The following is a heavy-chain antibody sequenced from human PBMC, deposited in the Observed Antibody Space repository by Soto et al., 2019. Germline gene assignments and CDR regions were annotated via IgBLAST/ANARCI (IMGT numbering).Heavy chain of an antibody. CDR3: AKSSSRAQYYVMDV. J-gene: IGHJ6*02. D-gene: IGHD2-2*01. CDR1: GFTFSSYA. CDR2: VSASGGGT. V-gene: IGHV3-23*01. Sequence: GGSLRLSCAASGFTFSSYAMNWVRQAPGKGLEWVAGVSASGGGTSYADSVKGRFTISRDNSKDTLYLQMNSLRAEDTAVYYCAKSSSRAQYYVMDVWGQGTKVTVYS.